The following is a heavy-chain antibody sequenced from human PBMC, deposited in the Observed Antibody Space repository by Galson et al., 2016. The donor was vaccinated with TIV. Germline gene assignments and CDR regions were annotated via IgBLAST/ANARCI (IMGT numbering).Heavy chain of an antibody. D-gene: IGHD2-21*01. J-gene: IGHJ4*02. CDR1: GFTFSSWH. CDR3: AKDKQWVADCGDY. CDR2: ITYTSATI. Sequence: SLRLSCAASGFTFSSWHMDWVRQAPGEGLEWISFITYTSATIYYADSVKGRFTVSRDNAKNTLYLQMNNLRAEDTAVYYCAKDKQWVADCGDYWGQGILVTVSS. V-gene: IGHV3-48*03.